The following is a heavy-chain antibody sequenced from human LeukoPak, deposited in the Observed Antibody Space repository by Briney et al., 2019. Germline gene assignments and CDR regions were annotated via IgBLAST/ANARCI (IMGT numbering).Heavy chain of an antibody. D-gene: IGHD2-21*02. CDR3: ARTKFVVGTHFFCSFDY. CDR2: IKQDGSEK. CDR1: GFIFSNYW. J-gene: IGHJ4*02. V-gene: IGHV3-7*01. Sequence: PGGSLRLSCAASGFIFSNYWMSWVRQAPGKGLEGVAKIKQDGSEKYYVHSVKGRFTISRDNAKNSLFLQLNSLRAEDTAVYYCARTKFVVGTHFFCSFDYWGQGTLVTVSS.